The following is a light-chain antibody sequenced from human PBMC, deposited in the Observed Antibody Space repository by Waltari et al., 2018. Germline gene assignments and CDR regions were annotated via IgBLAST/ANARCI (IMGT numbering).Light chain of an antibody. CDR1: RTVLSTANSKNH. J-gene: IGKJ1*01. V-gene: IGKV4-1*01. Sequence: DIVMTQSPDSLPVALGERATINCRSSRTVLSTANSKNHLAWYQQKPGQSPKVIIDWASIRAPGVPDRFSGSGSGTEFTLTISSLLAEDVAVYFCQQYYDTPTFGQGTKVEIK. CDR3: QQYYDTPT. CDR2: WAS.